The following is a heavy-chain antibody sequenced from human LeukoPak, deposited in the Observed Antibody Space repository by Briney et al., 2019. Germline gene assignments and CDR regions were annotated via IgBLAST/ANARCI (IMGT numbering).Heavy chain of an antibody. V-gene: IGHV4-61*02. CDR1: GGSISSGSYY. J-gene: IGHJ6*03. D-gene: IGHD4-11*01. CDR3: ARGHSDYYYYYMDV. Sequence: SETLSLTCTVSGGSISSGSYYWSWIRQPAGKGLEWIGRIYTSGSTNYNPSLKSRVTISVDTSKNQFSLKLSSVTAADTAVYYCARGHSDYYYYYMDVWGKGTTVTISS. CDR2: IYTSGST.